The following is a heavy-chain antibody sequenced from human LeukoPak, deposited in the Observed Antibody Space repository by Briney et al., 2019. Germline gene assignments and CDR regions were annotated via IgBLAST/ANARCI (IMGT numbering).Heavy chain of an antibody. CDR3: ARIIWNSYSFDY. Sequence: VKVSFKSSGYTFTFYYMHLVRQAPGQGLEWMGWINPNSGGTNYAQKFQGRVTMTRDTSISTAYMEVSRLRSDDTAVYYCARIIWNSYSFDYWGQGTLVTVSS. CDR1: GYTFTFYY. J-gene: IGHJ4*02. V-gene: IGHV1-2*02. CDR2: INPNSGGT. D-gene: IGHD1-7*01.